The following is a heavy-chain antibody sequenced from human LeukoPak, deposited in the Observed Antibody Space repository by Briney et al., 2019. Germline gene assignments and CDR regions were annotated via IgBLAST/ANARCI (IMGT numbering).Heavy chain of an antibody. CDR2: INPYSGDT. CDR1: GYTFTGYH. CDR3: ERGGTIAAAGGILFDY. D-gene: IGHD6-13*01. Sequence: ASVKVSCKASGYTFTGYHMHWVRQAPGQGLEWMGWINPYSGDTYYAQRLQGRVTLTRDTSISTAYMELSRLGSDDTTVYYCERGGTIAAAGGILFDYWGQGTLVTVSS. V-gene: IGHV1-2*02. J-gene: IGHJ4*02.